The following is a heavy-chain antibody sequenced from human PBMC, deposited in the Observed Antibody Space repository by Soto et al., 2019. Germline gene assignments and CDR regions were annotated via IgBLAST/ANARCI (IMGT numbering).Heavy chain of an antibody. J-gene: IGHJ4*02. CDR2: IYYLGST. D-gene: IGHD3-10*01. CDR3: ARDGYDGSGSPYPDY. Sequence: SETLSLTCSVSGGSMSEYFWSWIRQSPGKGLEWIGYIYYLGSTDYNPSLKSRVTISVDTSKRQFSLRLTSVTAADTAVYYCARDGYDGSGSPYPDYWGPGTQVTVSS. V-gene: IGHV4-59*01. CDR1: GGSMSEYF.